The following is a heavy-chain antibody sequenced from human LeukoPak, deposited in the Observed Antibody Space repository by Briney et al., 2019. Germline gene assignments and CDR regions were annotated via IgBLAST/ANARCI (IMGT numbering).Heavy chain of an antibody. CDR1: GFTFSNFA. Sequence: GGSLRLSCAASGFTFSNFAMTWVRQAPGKGLEWVSSIVGSSSTYYADSLKGRFTISRDNAKNSLYLQMNSLRAEDTAVYYCARIGAGSSRDYWGQGTMVTVSS. J-gene: IGHJ4*02. CDR2: IVGSSST. D-gene: IGHD6-13*01. CDR3: ARIGAGSSRDY. V-gene: IGHV3-21*01.